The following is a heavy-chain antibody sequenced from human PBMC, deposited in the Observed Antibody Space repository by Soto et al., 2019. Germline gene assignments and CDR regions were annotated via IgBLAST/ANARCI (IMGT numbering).Heavy chain of an antibody. D-gene: IGHD3-22*01. CDR2: LYPDGGA. J-gene: IGHJ4*02. CDR3: AGGLGREYHDSRGYFHFDN. CDR1: GFTVSSNY. V-gene: IGHV3-53*01. Sequence: GGSLTLSCAASGFTVSSNYLTWVRQAPGKGLKWVSVLYPDGGACYADSVKGRFTLSTDNSKNSVYLQMNTLRAEDTAVYYCAGGLGREYHDSRGYFHFDNWGQGTLVPVSS.